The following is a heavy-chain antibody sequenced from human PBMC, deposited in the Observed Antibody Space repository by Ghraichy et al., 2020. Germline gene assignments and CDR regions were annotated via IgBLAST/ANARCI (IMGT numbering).Heavy chain of an antibody. CDR2: IYYSGST. D-gene: IGHD1-20*01. CDR3: ARGITGKGWFDP. Sequence: SETLSLTCTVSGGSISSYYWSWIRQPPGKGLEWIGYIYYSGSTNYNPSLKSRVTISVDTSKNQFSLKLSSVTAADTAVYYCARGITGKGWFDPWGQGTLVTVSS. CDR1: GGSISSYY. J-gene: IGHJ5*02. V-gene: IGHV4-59*01.